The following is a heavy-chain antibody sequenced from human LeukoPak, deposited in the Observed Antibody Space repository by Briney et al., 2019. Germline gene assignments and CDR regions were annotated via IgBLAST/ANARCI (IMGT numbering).Heavy chain of an antibody. CDR2: IYYSGST. V-gene: IGHV4-59*01. J-gene: IGHJ4*02. CDR1: GGSISSYY. CDR3: ARALSYDFEGCYFDY. Sequence: SEALSLTCTVSGGSISSYYWSWIRQPPGKGLEWIGYIYYSGSTNYNPSLKSRVTISVDTSKNQFSLRLSSVTAADTAVYYCARALSYDFEGCYFDYWGQGTLVTVSS. D-gene: IGHD3-3*01.